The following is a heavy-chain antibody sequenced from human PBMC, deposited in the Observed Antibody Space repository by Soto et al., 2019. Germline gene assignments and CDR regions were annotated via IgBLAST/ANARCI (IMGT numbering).Heavy chain of an antibody. D-gene: IGHD2-15*01. Sequence: SETLSLTCTVSGGSISSSSYYWGWIRQPPGEGLEWIGSIYYSESTYYNPSLKSRVTISVDTSKNQFSLKLSSVTAADTAVYYCARRVVVVVAATFHFDYWGQGTLVTVSS. CDR2: IYYSEST. CDR1: GGSISSSSYY. J-gene: IGHJ4*02. V-gene: IGHV4-39*01. CDR3: ARRVVVVVAATFHFDY.